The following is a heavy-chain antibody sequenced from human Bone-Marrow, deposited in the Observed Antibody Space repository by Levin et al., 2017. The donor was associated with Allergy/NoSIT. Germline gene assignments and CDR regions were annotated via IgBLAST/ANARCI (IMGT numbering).Heavy chain of an antibody. CDR2: IYYSGST. V-gene: IGHV4-39*01. Sequence: PSETLSLTCTVSGGSISSSSYYWGWVRQPPGKGLEWIGSIYYSGSTYYNPSLKSRVTISVDTSKNQFSLKLSSVTAADTAVYYCARCYGSGSYYPNDAFDIWGQGTMVTVSS. J-gene: IGHJ3*02. CDR3: ARCYGSGSYYPNDAFDI. CDR1: GGSISSSSYY. D-gene: IGHD3-10*01.